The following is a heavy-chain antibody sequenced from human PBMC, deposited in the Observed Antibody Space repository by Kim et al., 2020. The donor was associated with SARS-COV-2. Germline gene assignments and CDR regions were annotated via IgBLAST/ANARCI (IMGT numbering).Heavy chain of an antibody. CDR2: IKTKGDGETT. CDR1: GFTFSHAW. D-gene: IGHD2-21*02. J-gene: IGHJ4*02. Sequence: GGSLRLSCAASGFTFSHAWMSWVRQTAGKGLEWVGRIKTKGDGETTDYAAPVKGRFTISRDDSKNTLYLQMSGLRTEDTAIYYCTTGPVCSGACYSSQLDYWGQGTLVTVSS. CDR3: TTGPVCSGACYSSQLDY. V-gene: IGHV3-15*01.